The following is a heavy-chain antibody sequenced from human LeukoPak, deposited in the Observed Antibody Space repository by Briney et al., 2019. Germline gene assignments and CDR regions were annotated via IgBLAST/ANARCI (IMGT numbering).Heavy chain of an antibody. Sequence: GSSVKVSCKASRDIFNSYAIGWVRQAPGQGLEWMGGIIPLLGTENYAQKFQGRVTITADESTSTAYMELSSLRSEDTAVYYCARDRSGVRFLEWLLVWGQGTLVTVSS. CDR3: ARDRSGVRFLEWLLV. D-gene: IGHD3-3*01. CDR1: RDIFNSYA. J-gene: IGHJ4*02. V-gene: IGHV1-69*01. CDR2: IIPLLGTE.